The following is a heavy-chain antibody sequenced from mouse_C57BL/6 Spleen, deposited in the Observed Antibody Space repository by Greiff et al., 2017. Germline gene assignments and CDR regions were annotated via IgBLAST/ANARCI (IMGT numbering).Heavy chain of an antibody. J-gene: IGHJ4*01. CDR1: GFSLTSYG. V-gene: IGHV2-2*01. D-gene: IGHD2-5*01. CDR3: ASPYYSNYDYYAMDY. CDR2: IWSGGST. Sequence: VKLVESGPGLVQPSQSLSITCTVSGFSLTSYGVHWVRQSPGKGLEWLGVIWSGGSTDYNAAFISRLSISKDNSKSQVFFKMNSLQADDTAIYYCASPYYSNYDYYAMDYWGQGTSVTVSS.